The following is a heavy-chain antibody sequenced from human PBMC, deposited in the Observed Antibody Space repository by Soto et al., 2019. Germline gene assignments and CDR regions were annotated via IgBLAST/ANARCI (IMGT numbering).Heavy chain of an antibody. J-gene: IGHJ2*01. Sequence: QVQLQESGPGLVKPSETLSLTCTVSGDFISNFYWSWIRQPAGKGLQSLGRISASGRSNYNPNLQSRVGMSLDTSKNQFSLRVTSLSAADTAVYFCARGMGRYFDLWGRGTLVTVFS. V-gene: IGHV4-4*07. D-gene: IGHD2-8*01. CDR2: ISASGRS. CDR3: ARGMGRYFDL. CDR1: GDFISNFY.